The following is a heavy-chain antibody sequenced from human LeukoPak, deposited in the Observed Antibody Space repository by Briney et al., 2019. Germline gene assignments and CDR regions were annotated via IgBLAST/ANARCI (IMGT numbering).Heavy chain of an antibody. CDR3: VKYITVTTNSYYYYMDV. D-gene: IGHD4-11*01. Sequence: GGSLRLSCAASGFTFTTSAMTWVRQAPGKGLEWVSYISDSGISTYYADSVKGRFTISRDNSKNTLHLQMTSLRAEDTAVYYCVKYITVTTNSYYYYMDVWGKGTTVTVSS. V-gene: IGHV3-23*01. CDR2: ISDSGIST. J-gene: IGHJ6*03. CDR1: GFTFTTSA.